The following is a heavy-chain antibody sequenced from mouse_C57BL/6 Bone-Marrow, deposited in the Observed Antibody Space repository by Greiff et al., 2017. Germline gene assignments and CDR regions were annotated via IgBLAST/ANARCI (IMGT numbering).Heavy chain of an antibody. CDR3: ARKGVADY. D-gene: IGHD1-3*01. CDR2: INPGSGGT. J-gene: IGHJ2*01. Sequence: VQLQQSGAELVRPGTSVKVSCKASGYAFTNYLIEWVKQRPGQGLEWIGVINPGSGGTNYNEKFKGKATLTADKPSSTAYMQLSSLTSEDSAVYFCARKGVADYWGQGTTLTVSS. CDR1: GYAFTNYL. V-gene: IGHV1-54*01.